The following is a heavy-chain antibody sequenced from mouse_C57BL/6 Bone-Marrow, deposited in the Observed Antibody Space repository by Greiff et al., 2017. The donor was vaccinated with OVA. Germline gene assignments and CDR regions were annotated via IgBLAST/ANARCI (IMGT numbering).Heavy chain of an antibody. CDR3: ARRGVRGSSPWFAY. D-gene: IGHD1-1*01. V-gene: IGHV1-55*01. CDR2: IYPGSGST. J-gene: IGHJ3*01. Sequence: QVQLQQPGAELVKPGASVTMSCKASGYTFTSYWITWVKQRPGQGLEWIGDIYPGSGSTNYNEKFKSKATLTVDTSSSTAYMQLSSLTSEDSAVYYCARRGVRGSSPWFAYWGQGTLVTVSA. CDR1: GYTFTSYW.